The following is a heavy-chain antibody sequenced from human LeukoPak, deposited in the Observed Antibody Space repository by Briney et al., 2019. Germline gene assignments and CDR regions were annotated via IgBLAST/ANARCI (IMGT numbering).Heavy chain of an antibody. CDR2: IYSGGST. CDR3: AREVDFWSGSNFDY. D-gene: IGHD3-3*01. Sequence: GGSLRPSCAASGFTVSSNYMSWVRQAPGKGLEWVSVIYSGGSTYYADSVKGRFTISRDNSKNTLYLQMNSLRAEDTAVYYCAREVDFWSGSNFDYWGQGTLVTVSS. CDR1: GFTVSSNY. V-gene: IGHV3-53*01. J-gene: IGHJ4*02.